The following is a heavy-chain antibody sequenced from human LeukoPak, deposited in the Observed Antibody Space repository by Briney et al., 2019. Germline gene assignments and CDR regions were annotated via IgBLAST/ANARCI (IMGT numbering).Heavy chain of an antibody. CDR2: IYTSGST. CDR3: ARQIPYYDFWSGYPYYFDY. V-gene: IGHV4-4*07. J-gene: IGHJ4*02. CDR1: GGSISSYY. Sequence: PSETLSLTCTVSGGSISSYYWSWIRQPAGKGLEWIGRIYTSGSTNYNPSLKGRVTMSVDTSKNQFSLKLSSVTAADTAVYYCARQIPYYDFWSGYPYYFDYWGQGTLVTVSS. D-gene: IGHD3-3*01.